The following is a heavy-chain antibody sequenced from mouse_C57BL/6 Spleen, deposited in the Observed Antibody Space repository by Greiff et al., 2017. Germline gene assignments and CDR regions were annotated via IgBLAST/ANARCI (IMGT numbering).Heavy chain of an antibody. D-gene: IGHD3-1*01. CDR2: ISDGGSYT. V-gene: IGHV5-4*03. CDR1: GFTFSSYA. CDR3: ARNCDGAFFAY. Sequence: EVMLVESGGGLVKPGGSLKLSCAASGFTFSSYAMSWVRQTPEKRLEWVATISDGGSYTYYPDNVKGRFTISRDNAKNNLYLQMSHLKSEDTAMYYCARNCDGAFFAYWGQGTLVTVSA. J-gene: IGHJ3*01.